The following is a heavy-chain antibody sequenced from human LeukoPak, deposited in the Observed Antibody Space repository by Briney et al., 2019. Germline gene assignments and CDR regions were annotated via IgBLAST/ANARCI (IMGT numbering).Heavy chain of an antibody. J-gene: IGHJ5*02. Sequence: GGSLRLSCAASGFTFSSYSMNWVRQAPGKGLEWVSSISSSSSYIYYADSVKGRFTISRDNAKNSLYLQMNSLRAEDTAVYYCARGYSSSWYGFDWFDPWGQGTLVTVSS. CDR2: ISSSSSYI. CDR1: GFTFSSYS. D-gene: IGHD6-13*01. CDR3: ARGYSSSWYGFDWFDP. V-gene: IGHV3-21*01.